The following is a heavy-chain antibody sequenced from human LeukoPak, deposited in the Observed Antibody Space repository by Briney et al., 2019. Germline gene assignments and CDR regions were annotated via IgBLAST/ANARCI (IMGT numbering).Heavy chain of an antibody. J-gene: IGHJ4*02. Sequence: SETLSLTCTVSGGSISSYYWSWIRQPAGKGLEWIGRIYTSGSTNYNPSLKSRVTMSVDTSKNQFSLQLNSVTPEDTAVYYCARYGEYSSKAGMGKSYYLFDYWGQGTLVTVSS. V-gene: IGHV4-4*07. CDR1: GGSISSYY. CDR3: ARYGEYSSKAGMGKSYYLFDY. CDR2: IYTSGST. D-gene: IGHD6-6*01.